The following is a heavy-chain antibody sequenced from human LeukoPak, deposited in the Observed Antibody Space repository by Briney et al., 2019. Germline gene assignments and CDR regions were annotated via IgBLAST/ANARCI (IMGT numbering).Heavy chain of an antibody. Sequence: PGGSLRLSCAASGFTFSSYAMHWVRQAPGKGLEYVSGISRNGGRTYYADSVKGRFTISRENSKNTLYLQMGGLRAEDMAVYYCARQAAGVVYWGQGTLVTVSS. CDR1: GFTFSSYA. CDR3: ARQAAGVVY. V-gene: IGHV3-64*02. CDR2: ISRNGGRT. D-gene: IGHD6-13*01. J-gene: IGHJ4*02.